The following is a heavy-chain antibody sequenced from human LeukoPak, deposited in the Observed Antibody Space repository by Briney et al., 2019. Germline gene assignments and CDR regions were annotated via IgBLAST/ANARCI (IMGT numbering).Heavy chain of an antibody. CDR1: GGSITSSSYY. CDR3: ARETWFGGD. J-gene: IGHJ4*02. Sequence: PSETLSLTCTVSGGSITSSSYYWGWIRQPPGKGLEWIGSFYYSGSTYYNPSLKSRVTISVDTSKNQFSLKLSSVTAADTAVYYCARETWFGGDWGQGTLVTVSS. D-gene: IGHD3-10*01. CDR2: FYYSGST. V-gene: IGHV4-39*07.